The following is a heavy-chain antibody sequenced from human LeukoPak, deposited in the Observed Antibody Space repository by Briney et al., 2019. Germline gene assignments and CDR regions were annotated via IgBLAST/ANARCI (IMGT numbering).Heavy chain of an antibody. J-gene: IGHJ4*02. D-gene: IGHD3-22*01. Sequence: ASVKVSCKASGYTFIGYYIHWVRQAPGQGLEYIGWMNPNSGGTNYAQNFQGRVTMARDTSISTAYMELSRLRSDDTAIYYCARMEYYYDRSGYYNDWGQGTLVTVSS. CDR2: MNPNSGGT. V-gene: IGHV1-2*02. CDR3: ARMEYYYDRSGYYND. CDR1: GYTFIGYY.